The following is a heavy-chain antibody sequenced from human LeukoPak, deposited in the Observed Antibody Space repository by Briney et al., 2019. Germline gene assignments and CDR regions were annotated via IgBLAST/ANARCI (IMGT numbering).Heavy chain of an antibody. J-gene: IGHJ6*03. CDR1: GFTFSSYG. CDR3: AKGGTVTTFHYYYYMDV. Sequence: GGSLRLSCAASGFTFSSYGMSWVRQAPGKGLEWVSGISPNGVITYYADSVKGRFTISRDNSKGTVYLQMNSLRAEDTAVYYCAKGGTVTTFHYYYYMDVWGKGTTVTISS. CDR2: ISPNGVIT. V-gene: IGHV3-23*01. D-gene: IGHD4-17*01.